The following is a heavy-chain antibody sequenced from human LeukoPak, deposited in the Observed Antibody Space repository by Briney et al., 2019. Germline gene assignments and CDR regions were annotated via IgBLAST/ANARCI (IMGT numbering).Heavy chain of an antibody. D-gene: IGHD2-15*01. CDR1: GGSISSSNW. J-gene: IGHJ5*02. CDR3: ARESFGYCSGGSCYRWFDP. Sequence: SETLSLTCAVSGGSISSSNWWSWVRQPPGKGLEWIGEIDHSGSTNYNPSLKSRVTISVDKPKNQFSLKLSSVTAADTAVYYCARESFGYCSGGSCYRWFDPWGQGTLVAVSS. CDR2: IDHSGST. V-gene: IGHV4-4*02.